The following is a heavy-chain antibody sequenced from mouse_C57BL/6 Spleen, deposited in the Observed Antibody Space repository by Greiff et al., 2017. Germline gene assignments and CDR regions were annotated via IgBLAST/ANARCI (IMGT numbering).Heavy chain of an antibody. D-gene: IGHD1-1*01. CDR2: IYPGSGNT. CDR3: ARPGYGSSYWYFDV. J-gene: IGHJ1*03. Sequence: QVQLQQSGAELVRPGASVKLSCKASGYTFTDYYINWVKQRPGQGLEWIARIYPGSGNTYYNEKFKGKATLTVDKSSSTAYMLLSSLTSEDSAVYFCARPGYGSSYWYFDVWGTGTTVTVSS. V-gene: IGHV1-76*01. CDR1: GYTFTDYY.